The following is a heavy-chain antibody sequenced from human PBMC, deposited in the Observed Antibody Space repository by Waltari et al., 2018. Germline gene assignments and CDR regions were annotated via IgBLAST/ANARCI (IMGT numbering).Heavy chain of an antibody. CDR1: GFTFSIYW. CDR3: ARGDGYTGFAP. CDR2: IKHSGSEK. D-gene: IGHD5-12*01. J-gene: IGHJ4*02. V-gene: IGHV3-7*01. Sequence: EVQVVESGGGLVQPGGSLRLSCAVSGFTFSIYWMSWVRQAPGEGLEWVANIKHSGSEKYYVDSVKGRFTISRDNAKNSLYLQMESLRAEDTAVYSCARGDGYTGFAPWGQGTLVTVSS.